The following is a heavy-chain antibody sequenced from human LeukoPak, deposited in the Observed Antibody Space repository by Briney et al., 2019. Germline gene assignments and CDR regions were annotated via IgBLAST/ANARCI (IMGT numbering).Heavy chain of an antibody. J-gene: IGHJ6*03. CDR1: GGTVSSYA. CDR3: ARGVRLYYYYYMDV. D-gene: IGHD5-12*01. Sequence: SEKVSCKASGGTVSSYAISWVRQAPGQGLEWMGGGIPIFGTANDAKKFQGRVNNTKNESTSTAYMELGGLRSEDTAVYYCARGVRLYYYYYMDVWGKGTTVTVSS. CDR2: GIPIFGTA. V-gene: IGHV1-69*05.